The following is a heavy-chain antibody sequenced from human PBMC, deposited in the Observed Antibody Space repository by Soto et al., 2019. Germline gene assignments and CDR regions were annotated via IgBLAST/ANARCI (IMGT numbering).Heavy chain of an antibody. CDR3: ARQVTSGTSLYYFDY. V-gene: IGHV4-59*01. J-gene: IGHJ4*02. CDR2: IYYSGST. D-gene: IGHD1-7*01. Sequence: PSETLSLTCTVSGGSISSYYWSWIRQPPGKGLEWIGYIYYSGSTNYNPSLKSRVTISVDTSKNQFSLELSSVTAADTAVYYCARQVTSGTSLYYFDYWGQGTLVTVSS. CDR1: GGSISSYY.